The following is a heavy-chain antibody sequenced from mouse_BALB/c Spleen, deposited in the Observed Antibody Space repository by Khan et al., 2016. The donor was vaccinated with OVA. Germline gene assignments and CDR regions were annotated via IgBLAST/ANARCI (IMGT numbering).Heavy chain of an antibody. CDR2: IRYDGNS. V-gene: IGHV3-6*02. Sequence: VQLKESGPGLVKPSQSLSLTCSVTGYSITSGYFWNWIRQFPGNKLEWMGYIRYDGNSNYNPSLKNRISITRDTSKNQFFLKLNSVTPEDTATYYCERGGSSGPAWFPYWGQGTLVTVSA. CDR3: ERGGSSGPAWFPY. J-gene: IGHJ3*01. D-gene: IGHD3-1*01. CDR1: GYSITSGYF.